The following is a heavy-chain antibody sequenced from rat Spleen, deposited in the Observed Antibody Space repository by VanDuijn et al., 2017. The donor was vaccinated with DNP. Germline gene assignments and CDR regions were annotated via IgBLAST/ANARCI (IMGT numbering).Heavy chain of an antibody. CDR3: TRGGTYYFDY. CDR1: EFTFSDYA. V-gene: IGHV5-17*01. Sequence: EVQLVESGGGLVKPGRSLKLSCAASEFTFSDYAMAWVRQAPTKGLEWVASISFDGGRNYYRDSVKGRFTISRDNAKSTLYLQMNSLRSEDTGTYYCTRGGTYYFDYWGQGVMVTVSS. J-gene: IGHJ2*01. CDR2: ISFDGGRN.